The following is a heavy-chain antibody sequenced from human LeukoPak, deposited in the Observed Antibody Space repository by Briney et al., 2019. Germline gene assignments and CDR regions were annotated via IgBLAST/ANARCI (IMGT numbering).Heavy chain of an antibody. J-gene: IGHJ6*03. D-gene: IGHD1-26*01. CDR1: GYTFSDYY. Sequence: ASAKVSCKASGYTFSDYYIHWVRQAPGQGLEWMGWINPNSGGTNYGQKFQGRVTMTRDTSISTAYMELSRLRSGDTAVYYCARGGRLELLVYFYYYMDVWGKGTTVTVSS. CDR2: INPNSGGT. V-gene: IGHV1-2*02. CDR3: ARGGRLELLVYFYYYMDV.